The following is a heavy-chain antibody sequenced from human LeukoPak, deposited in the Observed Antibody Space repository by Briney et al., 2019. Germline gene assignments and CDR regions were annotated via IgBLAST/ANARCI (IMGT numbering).Heavy chain of an antibody. CDR3: AREYCSSTSCSWFDP. Sequence: ASVKVSCKASGYTFTGYYVHWVRQAPGQGLEWMGWINPNSGGTNYAQKFQGRVTMTRDTSISTAYMELSRLRSDDTAVYYCAREYCSSTSCSWFDPWGQGTLVTVSS. V-gene: IGHV1-2*02. CDR2: INPNSGGT. J-gene: IGHJ5*02. D-gene: IGHD2-2*01. CDR1: GYTFTGYY.